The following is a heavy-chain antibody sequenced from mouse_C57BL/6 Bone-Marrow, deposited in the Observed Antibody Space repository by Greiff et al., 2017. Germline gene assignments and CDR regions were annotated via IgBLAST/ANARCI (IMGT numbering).Heavy chain of an antibody. CDR3: ARHYYGSRSYYFDY. D-gene: IGHD1-1*01. Sequence: VQLQQSGPELVKPGASVKISCKASGYSFTGYYMNWVKQSPEKSLEWIGEINPSTGGTTYNQKFKAKATLTVDKSSSTAYMQLKSLTSEDSAVYYCARHYYGSRSYYFDYWGQGTTLTVSS. V-gene: IGHV1-42*01. CDR1: GYSFTGYY. CDR2: INPSTGGT. J-gene: IGHJ2*01.